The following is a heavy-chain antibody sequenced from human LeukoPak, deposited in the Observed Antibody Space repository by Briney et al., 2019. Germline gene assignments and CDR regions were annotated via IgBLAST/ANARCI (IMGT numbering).Heavy chain of an antibody. Sequence: SEALSLTCSVSGSTISSGEYYWSWIRQPPGKGLECFGHIYYSGSTYYNPSLKSRVTISVDTSKNQFSLKLSSVTAADTAVYYCARGRGVPYYYDSSGYYPADYWGQGTLVTVSS. J-gene: IGHJ4*02. CDR1: GSTISSGEYY. CDR3: ARGRGVPYYYDSSGYYPADY. D-gene: IGHD3-22*01. V-gene: IGHV4-30-4*01. CDR2: IYYSGST.